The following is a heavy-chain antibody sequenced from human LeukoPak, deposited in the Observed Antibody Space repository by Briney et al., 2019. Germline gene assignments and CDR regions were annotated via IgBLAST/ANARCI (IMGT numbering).Heavy chain of an antibody. J-gene: IGHJ4*02. CDR1: GGSISSYY. CDR2: IYYSGST. CDR3: ARAQGGWSDY. D-gene: IGHD6-19*01. V-gene: IGHV4-59*01. Sequence: SETLSLTCTVSGGSISSYYWSWIRQPPGKGLEWIGYIYYSGSTNYNPSLKSRVTISVDTSKNQFSLKLNSETHADTAVYYCARAQGGWSDYWGQGTLVTVSS.